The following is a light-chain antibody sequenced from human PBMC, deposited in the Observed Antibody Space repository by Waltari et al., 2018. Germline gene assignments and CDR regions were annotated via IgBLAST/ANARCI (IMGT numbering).Light chain of an antibody. CDR3: QQSSNLPYT. J-gene: IGKJ2*01. CDR1: QSSATR. V-gene: IGKV1-39*01. CDR2: DAS. Sequence: DIQMTQSPSSLSASEGDRVTITCRASQSSATRLNWYQQKPGKAPKVLIFDASTLQTGVPSRFSGSASGTHFTLTISSLQPEDSATYFCQQSSNLPYTFGQGTKLEIK.